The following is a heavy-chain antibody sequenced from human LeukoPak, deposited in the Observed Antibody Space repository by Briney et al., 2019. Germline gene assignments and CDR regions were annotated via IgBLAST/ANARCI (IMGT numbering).Heavy chain of an antibody. V-gene: IGHV3-23*01. CDR3: ARRVVYYFDY. J-gene: IGHJ4*02. CDR1: GFTFSSYA. D-gene: IGHD2-15*01. CDR2: ISGSGGST. Sequence: PGGSLRLSCAASGFTFSSYAMTWVRQAPGKGLEWVSAISGSGGSTHYADSVKGRFTISRDNSRNTLYLQMNNLRAEDTAVYYCARRVVYYFDYWGQGTLVTVSS.